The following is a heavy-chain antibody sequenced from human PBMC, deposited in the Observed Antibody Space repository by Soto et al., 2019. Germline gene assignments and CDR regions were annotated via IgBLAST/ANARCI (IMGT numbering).Heavy chain of an antibody. D-gene: IGHD3-3*01. V-gene: IGHV1-18*01. CDR3: ARDVARGTIARGYYDFWSGYWGYYYYGMDV. CDR2: ISAYNGNT. Sequence: ASVKVSCKASGYTFAIYGISWVRQAPGQGLEWMGWISAYNGNTNYAQKLQGRVTMTTDTSTSTAYMELRSLRSDGTAVYYCARDVARGTIARGYYDFWSGYWGYYYYGMDVWGQGTTVTVSS. J-gene: IGHJ6*02. CDR1: GYTFAIYG.